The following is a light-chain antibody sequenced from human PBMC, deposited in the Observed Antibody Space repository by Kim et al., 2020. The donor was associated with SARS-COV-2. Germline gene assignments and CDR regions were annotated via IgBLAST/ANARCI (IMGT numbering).Light chain of an antibody. Sequence: ASVKLTCPLSSGHSTYAVAWHQQQPQKGPRYLMKINDDGSHSKGDGIPDRFSGSSSGAERHLTISSLQSEDEADYYCQTWGTGIRVFGGGTQLTVL. V-gene: IGLV4-69*02. CDR2: INDDGSH. CDR3: QTWGTGIRV. J-gene: IGLJ3*02. CDR1: SGHSTYA.